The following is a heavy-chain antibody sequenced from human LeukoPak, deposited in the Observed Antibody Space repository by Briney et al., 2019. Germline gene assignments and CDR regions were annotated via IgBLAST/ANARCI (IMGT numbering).Heavy chain of an antibody. D-gene: IGHD3-10*01. V-gene: IGHV4-4*07. Sequence: KTSETLSLTCTVSGGSISSYYWSWIRQPAGKGLEWIGRIYTSGSTNYNPSLKSRVTMSVDTSKNQFSLKLSSVPAEDTAVYYCARDGLWFGELRSKTYPFDPWGQGTLVTVSS. CDR3: ARDGLWFGELRSKTYPFDP. CDR1: GGSISSYY. J-gene: IGHJ5*02. CDR2: IYTSGST.